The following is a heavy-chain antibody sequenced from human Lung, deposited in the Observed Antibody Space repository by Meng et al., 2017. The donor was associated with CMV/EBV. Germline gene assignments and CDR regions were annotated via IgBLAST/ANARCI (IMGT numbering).Heavy chain of an antibody. J-gene: IGHJ5*02. CDR3: AREVAYDFWSGYNWFAP. Sequence: GESXKISCAASGFTFSDYYMSWIRQAPGKGLEWVSYISSSGSTIYYADSVKGRFTISRDNAKNSLYLQMNSLRAEDTAVYYCAREVAYDFWSGYNWFAPWXHGT. V-gene: IGHV3-11*01. CDR1: GFTFSDYY. CDR2: ISSSGSTI. D-gene: IGHD3-3*01.